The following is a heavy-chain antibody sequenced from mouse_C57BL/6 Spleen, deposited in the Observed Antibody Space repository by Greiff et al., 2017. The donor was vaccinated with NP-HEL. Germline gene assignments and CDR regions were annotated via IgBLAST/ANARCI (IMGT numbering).Heavy chain of an antibody. Sequence: VQLQQSGAELVKPGASVKISCKASGYAFSSYWMNWVKQRPGKGLEWIGQIYPGDGDTNYNGKFKGKATLTADKSSSTAYMQLSSLTSEDSAVYFCARKPTVVVGYFDVWGTGTTVTVSS. D-gene: IGHD1-1*01. CDR3: ARKPTVVVGYFDV. V-gene: IGHV1-80*01. CDR2: IYPGDGDT. CDR1: GYAFSSYW. J-gene: IGHJ1*03.